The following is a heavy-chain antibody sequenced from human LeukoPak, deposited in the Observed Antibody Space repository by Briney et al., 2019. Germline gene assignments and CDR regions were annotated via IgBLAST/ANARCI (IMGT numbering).Heavy chain of an antibody. CDR2: IYYSGST. Sequence: EASETLSLTCTVSGGSISSYYWSWIRQPPGKGLEWIGYIYYSGSTNYNPSLKSRVTISVDTSENQFSLKLSSVTAADTAVYYCARGPPFGVVMYFDYWGQGTLVTVSS. D-gene: IGHD3-3*01. CDR1: GGSISSYY. V-gene: IGHV4-59*12. J-gene: IGHJ4*02. CDR3: ARGPPFGVVMYFDY.